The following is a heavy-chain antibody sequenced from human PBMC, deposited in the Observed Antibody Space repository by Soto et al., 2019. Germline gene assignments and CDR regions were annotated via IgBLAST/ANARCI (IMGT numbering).Heavy chain of an antibody. D-gene: IGHD6-6*01. CDR3: ARGYSSSSPWFDP. CDR2: IYYSGST. Sequence: SETLSLTCTVSVGSISIYYWSWIRQPPGKGLEWIGYIYYSGSTNYNPSLKSRVTISVDPSKNQFSLKLSSVTAADTAVYYCARGYSSSSPWFDPWGQGTLVTVSS. J-gene: IGHJ5*02. CDR1: VGSISIYY. V-gene: IGHV4-59*01.